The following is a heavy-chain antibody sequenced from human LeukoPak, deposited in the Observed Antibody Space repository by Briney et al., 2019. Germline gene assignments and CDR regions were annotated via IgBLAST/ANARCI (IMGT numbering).Heavy chain of an antibody. CDR3: ARPRPSYRYTFDY. D-gene: IGHD5-18*01. V-gene: IGHV4-4*09. CDR2: ISTSGRT. J-gene: IGHJ4*02. CDR1: VASISNYY. Sequence: SETLSLTCAVSVASISNYYWSSIRQPPGKGLEWIVYISTSGRTNYTPSLKSRVSISLDASNHRFSLNLNFVTAADTAVYFCARPRPSYRYTFDYGGPRALVTV.